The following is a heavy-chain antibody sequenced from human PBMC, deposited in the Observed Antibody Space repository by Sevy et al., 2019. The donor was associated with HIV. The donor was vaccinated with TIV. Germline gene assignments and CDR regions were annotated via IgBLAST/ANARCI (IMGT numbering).Heavy chain of an antibody. D-gene: IGHD3-16*01. CDR2: ISDDGSNK. Sequence: GGSLRLSCAAFGFTFSSYTMHWVRQAPGKGLEWVAVISDDGSNKYYADSVKGRFTISRDNSKKTLYLQMNSLRAEDTAVYYCGGDGLGGFAQTLGGWGQGTTVTVSS. CDR1: GFTFSSYT. CDR3: GGDGLGGFAQTLGG. J-gene: IGHJ6*02. V-gene: IGHV3-30*04.